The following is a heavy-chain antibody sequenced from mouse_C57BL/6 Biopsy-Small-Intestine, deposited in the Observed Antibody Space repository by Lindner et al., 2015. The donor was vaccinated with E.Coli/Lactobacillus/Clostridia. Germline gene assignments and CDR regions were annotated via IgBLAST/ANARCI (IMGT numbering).Heavy chain of an antibody. CDR2: IYPRSGNT. D-gene: IGHD2-3*01. Sequence: VQLQESGAELARPGASVKLSCKASGYTFTSYGISWVKQRTGQGLEWIGEIYPRSGNTYYNEKFKGKATPTADKSSSTAYMELRSLTSEDSAVYFCARWNDGYYGDYWGQGTTLTVSS. CDR1: GYTFTSYG. J-gene: IGHJ2*01. CDR3: ARWNDGYYGDY. V-gene: IGHV1-81*01.